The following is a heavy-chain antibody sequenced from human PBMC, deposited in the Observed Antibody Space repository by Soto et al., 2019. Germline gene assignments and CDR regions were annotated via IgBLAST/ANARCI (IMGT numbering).Heavy chain of an antibody. CDR3: VRGRSYSSYDF. D-gene: IGHD3-3*01. CDR2: IYPSGRS. Sequence: PSETLSLTCTVSGGSISGHSWIWVRQPAGRGLEWIGHIYPSGRSSYNPSLRSRVTMSLXXXXXXIXLXLTXXTAAYTAVFYCVRGRSYSSYDFWGTGTLVTVSS. CDR1: GGSISGHS. V-gene: IGHV4-4*07. J-gene: IGHJ4*02.